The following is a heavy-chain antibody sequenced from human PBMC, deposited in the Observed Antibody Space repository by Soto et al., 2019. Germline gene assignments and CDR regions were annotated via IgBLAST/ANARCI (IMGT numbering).Heavy chain of an antibody. Sequence: EVQLVESGGGLVQPGRSLRLSCAASGFTFDDYAMHWVRQAPGKGLEWVSGISWNSGSIGYADSVKGRFTISRDNAKNSLYLQMNSLRAEDTALYFCHIGRAPGSFDYWGQGTLVTVSS. D-gene: IGHD5-12*01. J-gene: IGHJ4*02. CDR1: GFTFDDYA. CDR3: HIGRAPGSFDY. V-gene: IGHV3-9*01. CDR2: ISWNSGSI.